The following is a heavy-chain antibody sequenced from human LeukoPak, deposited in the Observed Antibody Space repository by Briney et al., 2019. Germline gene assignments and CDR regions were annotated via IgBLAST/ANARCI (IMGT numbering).Heavy chain of an antibody. CDR3: ARDSRPIAKGGDAFDI. J-gene: IGHJ3*02. CDR1: GYSISSCYY. V-gene: IGHV4-38-2*02. Sequence: SETLSLTCTVSGYSISSCYYWGWIRQPPGKGLEWIGSIYHSGSTYYNPSLKSRVTISVDTSKNQFSLKLSSVTAADTAVYYCARDSRPIAKGGDAFDIWGQGTMVTVSS. CDR2: IYHSGST. D-gene: IGHD2-21*01.